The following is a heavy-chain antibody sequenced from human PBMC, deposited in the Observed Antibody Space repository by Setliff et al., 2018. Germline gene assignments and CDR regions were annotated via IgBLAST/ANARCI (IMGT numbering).Heavy chain of an antibody. J-gene: IGHJ4*02. CDR1: GFTFSSYA. D-gene: IGHD3-3*01. Sequence: PGGSLRLSCAASGFTFSSYAMSWVRQAPGKGLEWVSAISGSGGSTYDADSVKGRFTISRDNSKKTLYLQMNSLRAEDTAVYYCAKDLITTTVPEWLLYTPTTYFDYWGQGTLVTVSS. V-gene: IGHV3-23*01. CDR3: AKDLITTTVPEWLLYTPTTYFDY. CDR2: ISGSGGST.